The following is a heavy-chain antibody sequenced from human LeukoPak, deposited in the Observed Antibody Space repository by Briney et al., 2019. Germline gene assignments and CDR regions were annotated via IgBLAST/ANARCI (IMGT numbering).Heavy chain of an antibody. D-gene: IGHD3-22*01. V-gene: IGHV3-33*01. J-gene: IGHJ4*02. Sequence: PGGSLRLSCAASGFTFSSYGMHWVRQAPGKGLEWVAIIWYDGSNKYYADSVKGRFTISRDNSKNTLYLQMNSLRAEDTALYYCARGVMYYDSSGYLFDYWGQGILVTVSS. CDR2: IWYDGSNK. CDR1: GFTFSSYG. CDR3: ARGVMYYDSSGYLFDY.